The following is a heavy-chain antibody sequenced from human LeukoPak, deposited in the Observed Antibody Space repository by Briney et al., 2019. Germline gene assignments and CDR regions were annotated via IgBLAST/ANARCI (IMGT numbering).Heavy chain of an antibody. CDR2: VNHSGNT. CDR1: GGSFTTYY. D-gene: IGHD3-10*01. CDR3: ASKGPMVRPMGV. J-gene: IGHJ6*03. V-gene: IGHV4-34*01. Sequence: SVTLSLTCAVHGGSFTTYYWSWIRQPPGKGLEWIGEVNHSGNTYHNPSLKSRVSMSVDTSKNQFSLRLSSVTAADTAVYYCASKGPMVRPMGVWGTGTTVTVSS.